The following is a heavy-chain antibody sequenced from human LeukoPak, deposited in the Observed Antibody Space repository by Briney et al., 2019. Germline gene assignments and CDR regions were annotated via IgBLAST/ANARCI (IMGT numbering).Heavy chain of an antibody. CDR3: ARVYPIPSEYGSGNPTPHRGWFDP. D-gene: IGHD3-10*01. CDR2: IYYSGST. Sequence: PSETLSLTCTVSGGSISSSSYYWGWIRQPPGKGLEWIGSIYYSGSTYYNPSLKSRVTISVDTSKNQFSLKLSSVTAADTAVYYCARVYPIPSEYGSGNPTPHRGWFDPWGQGTLVTVSS. CDR1: GGSISSSSYY. J-gene: IGHJ5*02. V-gene: IGHV4-39*07.